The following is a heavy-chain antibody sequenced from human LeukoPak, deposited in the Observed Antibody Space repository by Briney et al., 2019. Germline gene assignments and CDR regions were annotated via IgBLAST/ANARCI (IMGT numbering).Heavy chain of an antibody. Sequence: GGSLRLSCAASGFTFSDYYMSWIRQAPGKGLEWVSYISGSGSTIYYADSVKGRLTISRDNAKNSLYLQMNSLRAEDTAVYYCARERGYDFWSGPRVLFDYWGQGTLVTVSS. CDR3: ARERGYDFWSGPRVLFDY. D-gene: IGHD3-3*01. V-gene: IGHV3-11*04. J-gene: IGHJ4*02. CDR1: GFTFSDYY. CDR2: ISGSGSTI.